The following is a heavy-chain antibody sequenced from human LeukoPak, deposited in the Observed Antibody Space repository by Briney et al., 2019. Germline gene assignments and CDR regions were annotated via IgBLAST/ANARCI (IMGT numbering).Heavy chain of an antibody. CDR2: IDHRGSS. CDR3: ATRSSTLAAARCFDD. Sequence: SETLSLTCAVHGESFSAYFWSWIRHVPGKGLEWIGEIDHRGSSNYNPPLKSRATISVDTSKNHFSLSLTSVSAADTAVYYCATRSSTLAAARCFDDWGHGTVVTVSS. J-gene: IGHJ4*03. CDR1: GESFSAYF. V-gene: IGHV4-34*01. D-gene: IGHD6-6*01.